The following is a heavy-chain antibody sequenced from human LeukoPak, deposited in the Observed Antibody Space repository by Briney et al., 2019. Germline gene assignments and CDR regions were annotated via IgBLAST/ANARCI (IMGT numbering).Heavy chain of an antibody. CDR3: SQQSFRSLDY. J-gene: IGHJ4*02. V-gene: IGHV4-38-2*01. CDR2: IYHSGST. CDR1: GYSISSGYY. Sequence: PSQTLSLTCAVSGYSISSGYYWGWIRQPPGKGLEWIGKIYHSGSTYYNPSLKSRVTKSVDTSKTHFSRKRTPWTPADRAVYYWSQQSFRSLDYWGQGTLVTVSS. D-gene: IGHD1-26*01.